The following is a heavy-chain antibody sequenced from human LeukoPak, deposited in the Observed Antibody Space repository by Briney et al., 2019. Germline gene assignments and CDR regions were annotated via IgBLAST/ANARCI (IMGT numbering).Heavy chain of an antibody. D-gene: IGHD2-15*01. CDR3: VFKGYCSGGSCPSTYWYFDL. V-gene: IGHV1-69*06. J-gene: IGHJ2*01. CDR2: IIPICGTA. Sequence: GASVTVSFKASGGTFSIYAISWVRQAPGQGLEWMGGIIPICGTANYAQKFQGRVTITADKSTSTAYMELSSLRSEDTAVYYCVFKGYCSGGSCPSTYWYFDLWGRGTLVTVSS. CDR1: GGTFSIYA.